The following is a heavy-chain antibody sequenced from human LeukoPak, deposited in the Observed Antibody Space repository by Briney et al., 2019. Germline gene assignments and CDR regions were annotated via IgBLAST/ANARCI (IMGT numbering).Heavy chain of an antibody. V-gene: IGHV4-38-2*02. CDR3: ARVTGNWYIDL. CDR2: IWHGGTT. D-gene: IGHD2-21*02. Sequence: PSETLSLTCTVSGYSISSGFHWGWIRQPPGKALEWIGNIWHGGTTYYNPSLKSRLIMSVDTSKNQFSLKLSSVTAADTAIYYCARVTGNWYIDLWGRGTLVTVSS. CDR1: GYSISSGFH. J-gene: IGHJ2*01.